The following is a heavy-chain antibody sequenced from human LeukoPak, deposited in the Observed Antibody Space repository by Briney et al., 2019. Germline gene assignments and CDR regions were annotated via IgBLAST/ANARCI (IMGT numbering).Heavy chain of an antibody. V-gene: IGHV5-51*01. Sequence: GEYLKISCKGSGYRFTSYWIGWVRQMPGKGLEWMGIIYPGDSDTRYSPSFHGQVTISADKSISTAYLQWSSLKASDTAMYYCARRGSIAAAGNDYWGQGTLVTVSS. J-gene: IGHJ4*02. D-gene: IGHD6-13*01. CDR3: ARRGSIAAAGNDY. CDR1: GYRFTSYW. CDR2: IYPGDSDT.